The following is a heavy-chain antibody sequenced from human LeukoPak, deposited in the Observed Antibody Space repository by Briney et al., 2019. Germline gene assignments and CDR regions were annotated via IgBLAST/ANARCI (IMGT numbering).Heavy chain of an antibody. CDR1: GFTFSGSA. CDR2: IRSTTDT. V-gene: IGHV3-73*01. D-gene: IGHD3-10*01. CDR3: AKGYYGSGSYPTLDN. Sequence: GGSLKLSCEASGFTFSGSAMHWVRQASGKGLEWVGRIRSTTDTAYAASVKGRFTISRDNSKNTLYLQMNSLRAEDTAVYYCAKGYYGSGSYPTLDNWGQGTLVTVSS. J-gene: IGHJ4*02.